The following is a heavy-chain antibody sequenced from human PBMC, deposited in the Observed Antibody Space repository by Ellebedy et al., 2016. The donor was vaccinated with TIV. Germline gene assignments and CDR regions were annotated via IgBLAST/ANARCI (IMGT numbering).Heavy chain of an antibody. Sequence: ASVKVSXXASGGTFSSYAISWVRQAPGQGLEWMGGIIPIFGTANYAQKLQGRVTITVDESTSTAYMELSSLRSEDTAVYYCARGAAVATIRLYYYYGMDVWGQGTTVTVSS. J-gene: IGHJ6*02. V-gene: IGHV1-69*13. CDR2: IIPIFGTA. D-gene: IGHD5-12*01. CDR3: ARGAAVATIRLYYYYGMDV. CDR1: GGTFSSYA.